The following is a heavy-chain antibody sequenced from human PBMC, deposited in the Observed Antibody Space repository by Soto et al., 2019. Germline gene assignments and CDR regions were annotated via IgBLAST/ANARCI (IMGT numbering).Heavy chain of an antibody. J-gene: IGHJ4*02. V-gene: IGHV3-48*03. Sequence: VQLVESGGDLVQPGGSLRLSFAASGFTFSSYEMNWVRQAPGKGLEWVSYISSTGTSMDYADSVKGRFTISRDNAKNSLFLQLNSLRDEDTAVYYCARETHFIDYWGQGTLVSVSA. CDR1: GFTFSSYE. CDR2: ISSTGTSM. CDR3: ARETHFIDY.